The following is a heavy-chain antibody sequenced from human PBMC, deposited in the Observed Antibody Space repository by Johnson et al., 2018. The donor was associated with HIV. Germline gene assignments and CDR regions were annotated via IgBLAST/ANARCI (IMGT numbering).Heavy chain of an antibody. D-gene: IGHD2-8*02. Sequence: VQLVESGGGLVKPGGSLRLSCAASGFIFNNAWMSWVRQAPGKGLEWVGRIKSKTDGGTPDYAAPVKGRFTISRDDSKNTLYLQMNSLKTEDTAVYYCTTDSWWSTHDAFDIWGQGTMVTVSS. V-gene: IGHV3-15*01. CDR3: TTDSWWSTHDAFDI. CDR1: GFIFNNAW. CDR2: IKSKTDGGTP. J-gene: IGHJ3*02.